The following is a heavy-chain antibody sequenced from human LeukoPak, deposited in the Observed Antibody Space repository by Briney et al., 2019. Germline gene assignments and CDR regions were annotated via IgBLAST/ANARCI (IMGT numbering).Heavy chain of an antibody. Sequence: GESLKISCKGSGYSFTNYWIGWVRQMPGKGLEWMGIIYPGDSDTRYSPSFQGQVTTSADKSISTAYLQWSSLKASDTAMYYCARLVLVRGVIKYYFDYWGQGTLVTASS. V-gene: IGHV5-51*01. J-gene: IGHJ4*02. D-gene: IGHD3-10*01. CDR1: GYSFTNYW. CDR2: IYPGDSDT. CDR3: ARLVLVRGVIKYYFDY.